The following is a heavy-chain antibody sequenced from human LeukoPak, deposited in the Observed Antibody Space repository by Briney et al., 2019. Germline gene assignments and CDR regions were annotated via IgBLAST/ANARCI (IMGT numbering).Heavy chain of an antibody. CDR3: ARDLPRFLTTAPGFDY. D-gene: IGHD4-11*01. Sequence: GGSLRLSCAASGFTFSSYSMNWVRQAPGKGLEWVSSISSSSSYIYYADSVKGRFTISRDNAKNSLYLQMNSLRAEDTAVYYCARDLPRFLTTAPGFDYWGQGTLVTVSS. J-gene: IGHJ4*02. CDR1: GFTFSSYS. V-gene: IGHV3-21*01. CDR2: ISSSSSYI.